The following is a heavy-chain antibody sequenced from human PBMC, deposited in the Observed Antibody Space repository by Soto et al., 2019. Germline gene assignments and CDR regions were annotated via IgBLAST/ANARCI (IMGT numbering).Heavy chain of an antibody. V-gene: IGHV6-1*01. D-gene: IGHD3-3*01. CDR1: GDSVSSNSAA. CDR3: ARVFLRFLEWPNIRDAFDI. J-gene: IGHJ3*02. Sequence: SQTLSLTCAISGDSVSSNSAAWNWIRQSPSRGLEWLGRTYYRSKWYNDYAISVKSRITINPDTSKNQFSLQLNSVTPEDTAVYYCARVFLRFLEWPNIRDAFDIWGQGTMVTVSS. CDR2: TYYRSKWYN.